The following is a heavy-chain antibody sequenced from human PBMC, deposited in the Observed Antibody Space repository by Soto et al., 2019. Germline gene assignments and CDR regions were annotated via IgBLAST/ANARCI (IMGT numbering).Heavy chain of an antibody. CDR2: MNPNSGNT. J-gene: IGHJ4*02. CDR1: GYTFTSYD. Sequence: ASVKVSCKASGYTFTSYDINWARQATGQGLEWMGWMNPNSGNTGYAQKFQGRVTMTRNTSISTAYMELSSLRSEDTAVYYCARVLNYYGSGETFDYWGQGTLVTVSS. CDR3: ARVLNYYGSGETFDY. D-gene: IGHD3-10*01. V-gene: IGHV1-8*01.